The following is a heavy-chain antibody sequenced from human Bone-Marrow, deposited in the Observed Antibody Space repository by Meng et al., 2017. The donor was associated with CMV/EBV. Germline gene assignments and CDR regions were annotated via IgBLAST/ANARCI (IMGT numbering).Heavy chain of an antibody. J-gene: IGHJ5*02. CDR2: IKNDGTSS. Sequence: LRISCAGSGVTFSGYWMHWVRQTPGKGLVWVARIKNDGTSSSYADSVKGRFTVSRDNAKNTLYLQMSNLRVEDTAVYYCAKSDWFDPWGQGTLVTVSS. V-gene: IGHV3-74*01. CDR1: GVTFSGYW. CDR3: AKSDWFDP.